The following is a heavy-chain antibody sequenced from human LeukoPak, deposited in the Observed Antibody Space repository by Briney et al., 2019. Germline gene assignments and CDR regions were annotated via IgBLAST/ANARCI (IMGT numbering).Heavy chain of an antibody. CDR2: ISGSGGST. CDR3: ARTIAVGATFVDY. V-gene: IGHV3-23*01. D-gene: IGHD1-26*01. J-gene: IGHJ4*02. Sequence: GGSLRLSCAASGFIFSSYAMSWVRQAPGKGLEWVSTISGSGGSTYYADSVKGRFTISRDNSKNTLYLQMNSLRAEDTAVYYCARTIAVGATFVDYWGQGTLVTVSS. CDR1: GFIFSSYA.